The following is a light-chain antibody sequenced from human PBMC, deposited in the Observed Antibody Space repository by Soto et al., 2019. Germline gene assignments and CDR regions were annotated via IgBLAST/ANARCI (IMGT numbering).Light chain of an antibody. CDR1: SSDVGVYNY. V-gene: IGLV2-14*01. J-gene: IGLJ2*01. CDR2: DVS. Sequence: QSALTQPASVSGSPGQSITISCTGTSSDVGVYNYVSWYQQHPGKAPKLMIYDVSNRPSGVSNRFSGSKSGNTASLTISGLQAEDEADYYCSSYTSSGTHVVFGGGTKLTVL. CDR3: SSYTSSGTHVV.